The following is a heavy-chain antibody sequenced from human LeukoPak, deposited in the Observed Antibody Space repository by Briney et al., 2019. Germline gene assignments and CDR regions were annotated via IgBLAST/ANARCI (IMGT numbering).Heavy chain of an antibody. D-gene: IGHD3-22*01. CDR3: ARHPNYYDSSGYLYGMDV. J-gene: IGHJ6*02. CDR1: GGSISSSSYY. V-gene: IGHV4-39*01. CDR2: IYYSGST. Sequence: TASETLSLTCAVSGGSISSSSYYWGWIRQPPGKGLEWIGSIYYSGSTYYNPSLKSRVTISVDTSKNQFSLKLSSVTAADTAVYYCARHPNYYDSSGYLYGMDVWGQGTTVTVSS.